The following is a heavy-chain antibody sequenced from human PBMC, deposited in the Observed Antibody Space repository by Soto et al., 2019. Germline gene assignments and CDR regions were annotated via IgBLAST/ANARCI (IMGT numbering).Heavy chain of an antibody. V-gene: IGHV4-59*08. Sequence: QVQLQESGPGLVKPSETLSLTCTVSGASISSHYWSWIRQPPGKGLEWIAYIYYSGNTNYNPSLKSRVTTSVATSKNQFSLNLSSVIAADTAVYYCARNTGNFASWGQGTLVTVSS. D-gene: IGHD1-1*01. CDR1: GASISSHY. J-gene: IGHJ1*01. CDR3: ARNTGNFAS. CDR2: IYYSGNT.